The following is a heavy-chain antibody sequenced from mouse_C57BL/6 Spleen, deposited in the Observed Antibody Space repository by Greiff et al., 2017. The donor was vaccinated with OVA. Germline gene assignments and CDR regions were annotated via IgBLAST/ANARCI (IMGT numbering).Heavy chain of an antibody. CDR1: GYTFTSYW. Sequence: VQLQQSGAELVKPGASVKLSCKASGYTFTSYWMHWVKQRPGQGLEWIGKIHPNSGSTNYNEKFKSKATLTVDKSSSTAYMQLSSLTSEDSAVYYCAYCDICDYALDYWGQGTSVTVSS. J-gene: IGHJ4*01. CDR2: IHPNSGST. D-gene: IGHD1-1*01. CDR3: AYCDICDYALDY. V-gene: IGHV1-64*01.